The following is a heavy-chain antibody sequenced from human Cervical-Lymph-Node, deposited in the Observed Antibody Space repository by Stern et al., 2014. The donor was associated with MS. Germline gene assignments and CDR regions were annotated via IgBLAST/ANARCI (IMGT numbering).Heavy chain of an antibody. CDR1: GFTFSSYG. CDR3: ARSSSPSSYYYYGMDV. D-gene: IGHD6-13*01. Sequence: VHLVESGGGVVQPGRSLRLSCAASGFTFSSYGMDWVRQDPGKGLEWVAVIWYDGSNKYYADSVKVRFIITRNNSKNTLYLQMNSLRAEDTAVYYCARSSSPSSYYYYGMDVWGQGTTVTVSS. V-gene: IGHV3-33*01. J-gene: IGHJ6*02. CDR2: IWYDGSNK.